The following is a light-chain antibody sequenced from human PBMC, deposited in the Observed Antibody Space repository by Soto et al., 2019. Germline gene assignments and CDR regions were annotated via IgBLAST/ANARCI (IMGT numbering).Light chain of an antibody. Sequence: DIQITQSPSTLSAPEGDRVTISFRASQSISSWLAWYQQKPGKAPKFLIYKASSLESGVPSRFSGSGSGTEFTLTINSLQADDFATYYCQQHNSFSITFGQGTRLEIK. V-gene: IGKV1-5*03. CDR2: KAS. CDR1: QSISSW. CDR3: QQHNSFSIT. J-gene: IGKJ5*01.